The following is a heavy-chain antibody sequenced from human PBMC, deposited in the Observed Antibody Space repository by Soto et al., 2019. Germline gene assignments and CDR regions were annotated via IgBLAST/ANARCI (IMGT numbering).Heavy chain of an antibody. Sequence: SVKVSCKASGFTFSNSAIQWVRQTRGQRLEWIGWIVVGSGNTNYARELHGRVTITRDMPTSTAYMEMSSLRSEDTAVYYCARGPRTVTNYGSGSYYNAVPSLMDVWGKGTTVTVSS. CDR1: GFTFSNSA. V-gene: IGHV1-58*02. CDR2: IVVGSGNT. CDR3: ARGPRTVTNYGSGSYYNAVPSLMDV. D-gene: IGHD3-10*01. J-gene: IGHJ6*03.